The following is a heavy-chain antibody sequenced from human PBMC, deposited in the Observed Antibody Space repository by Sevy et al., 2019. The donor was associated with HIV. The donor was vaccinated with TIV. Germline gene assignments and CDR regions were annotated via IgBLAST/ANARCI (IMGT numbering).Heavy chain of an antibody. Sequence: GSLRLSCAASEFTFSSYAISWVRQAPGKGLEWVSSISGSGRYTYYADSVEGRFTISRDNSKNTLYVQMNSLRAEDTAVYYCAKGFCSGGTCPRDYYYYGMDVWGQGTTVTVSS. CDR3: AKGFCSGGTCPRDYYYYGMDV. J-gene: IGHJ6*02. CDR1: EFTFSSYA. D-gene: IGHD2-15*01. CDR2: ISGSGRYT. V-gene: IGHV3-23*01.